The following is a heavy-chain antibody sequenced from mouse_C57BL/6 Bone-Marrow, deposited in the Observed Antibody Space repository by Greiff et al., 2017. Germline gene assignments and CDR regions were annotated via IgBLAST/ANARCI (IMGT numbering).Heavy chain of an antibody. J-gene: IGHJ2*01. V-gene: IGHV1-55*01. CDR1: GYTFTSYW. D-gene: IGHD1-1*02. CDR2: IYPGSGST. Sequence: VQLQQPGAELVKPGASVKMSCKASGYTFTSYWITWVKQRPGQGLEWIGDIYPGSGSTNYNEKFKSKATLTVDTSSSTAYMQLSSLTSEDSAVYYCARSIYGGGGNYFDYWGQGTTLTVSS. CDR3: ARSIYGGGGNYFDY.